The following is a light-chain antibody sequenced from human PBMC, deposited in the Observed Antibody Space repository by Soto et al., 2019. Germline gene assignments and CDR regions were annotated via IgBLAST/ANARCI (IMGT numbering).Light chain of an antibody. V-gene: IGKV3-15*01. CDR2: GAS. CDR3: QQYNDWPPFT. Sequence: EIVMTRSPATLSVSPGERATLSCRASQSVSSNLAWYQQKPGQAPRLLIYGASTRATGIPARFSGSGSGTEFTLTIDSLQSEDFAVYYCQQYNDWPPFTFGPGTKVDIK. CDR1: QSVSSN. J-gene: IGKJ3*01.